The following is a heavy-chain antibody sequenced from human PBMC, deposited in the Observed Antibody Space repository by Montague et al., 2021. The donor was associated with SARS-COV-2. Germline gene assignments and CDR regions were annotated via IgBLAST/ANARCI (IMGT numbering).Heavy chain of an antibody. J-gene: IGHJ4*02. CDR1: GGSLTSYGYY. V-gene: IGHV4-39*01. CDR2: IYYSGST. Sequence: SETLSLTCTVSGGSLTSYGYYWAWIRQPPGKGLEWIGSIYYSGSTYYNPSLKSRVTISVDTSKNQFSLKLNPVTAADTAVYYCARTTPYDVLTGFPSYYFDYWGQGTLVTVSS. D-gene: IGHD3-9*01. CDR3: ARTTPYDVLTGFPSYYFDY.